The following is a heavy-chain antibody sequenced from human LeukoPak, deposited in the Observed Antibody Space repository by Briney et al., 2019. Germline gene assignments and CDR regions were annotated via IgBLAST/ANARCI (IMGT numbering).Heavy chain of an antibody. CDR3: TAGYSYDLFDY. CDR1: GGSISSSSYY. Sequence: SETLSLTCTVSGGSISSSSYYWGWIRQPPGKGLEWIGSIYYSGSTYYNPSLKSRVTISVDTSKNQFSLKLSSVTAADTAMYYCTAGYSYDLFDYWGQGTLVTVSS. D-gene: IGHD5-18*01. V-gene: IGHV4-39*07. CDR2: IYYSGST. J-gene: IGHJ4*02.